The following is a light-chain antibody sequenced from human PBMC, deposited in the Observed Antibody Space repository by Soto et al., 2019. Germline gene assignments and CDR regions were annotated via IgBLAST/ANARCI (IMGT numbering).Light chain of an antibody. V-gene: IGKV3-15*01. CDR3: QQYNKWPPIT. J-gene: IGKJ5*01. Sequence: EIVMTQSPATLSVSPGERATLSCRASQSVSSSYLAWYQQKPGLAPRLLIYDASSRATGIPARFSGSGSGTEFTLTISSLQSEDFAVYYCQQYNKWPPITFGQGTRLEIK. CDR1: QSVSSSY. CDR2: DAS.